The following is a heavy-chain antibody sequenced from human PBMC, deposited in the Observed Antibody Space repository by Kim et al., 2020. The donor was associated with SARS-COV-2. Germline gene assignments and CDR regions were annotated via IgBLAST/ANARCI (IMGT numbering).Heavy chain of an antibody. J-gene: IGHJ4*02. V-gene: IGHV3-23*01. Sequence: YADAVKGRLTISRDNSKNTLYLQMNSLRAEDTAVYYCAKEGIAAAETFDYWGQGTLVTVSS. D-gene: IGHD6-13*01. CDR3: AKEGIAAAETFDY.